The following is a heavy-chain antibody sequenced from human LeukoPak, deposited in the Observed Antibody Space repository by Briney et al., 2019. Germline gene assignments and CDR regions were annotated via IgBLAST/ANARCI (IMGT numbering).Heavy chain of an antibody. Sequence: PSDPLSLTCTVSVGSISRSSYYCSWIPQPPAKGLEWIGEINHSGSTNYYPSLKSRVTISLDTSKIQFSLKRSSVTAADTAVYYCARVGGGLDIWGQGTMVTVSS. D-gene: IGHD3-10*01. CDR1: VGSISRSSYY. CDR3: ARVGGGLDI. CDR2: INHSGST. J-gene: IGHJ3*02. V-gene: IGHV4-39*01.